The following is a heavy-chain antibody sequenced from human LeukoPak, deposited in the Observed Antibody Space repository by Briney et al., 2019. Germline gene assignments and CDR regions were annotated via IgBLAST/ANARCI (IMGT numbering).Heavy chain of an antibody. Sequence: PGGSLRLSCAASGFTFDDYATHWVRQAPGKGLEWVSGISWNSGSIGYADSVKGRFTISRDNAKNSLYLQTNSLRAEDTALYYCAKSLESDYGFDYWGQGTLVTVSS. V-gene: IGHV3-9*01. CDR2: ISWNSGSI. D-gene: IGHD4-17*01. J-gene: IGHJ4*02. CDR1: GFTFDDYA. CDR3: AKSLESDYGFDY.